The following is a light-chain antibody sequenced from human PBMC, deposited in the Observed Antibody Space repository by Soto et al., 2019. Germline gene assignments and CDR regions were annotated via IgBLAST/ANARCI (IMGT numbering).Light chain of an antibody. V-gene: IGKV3-11*01. J-gene: IGKJ5*01. CDR1: QSVSSY. CDR2: DAS. CDR3: QQRSNWAIT. Sequence: IVLTQSPATLSLSPGDRATLSCRASQSVSSYLAWYQQNPGQAPRLLIYDASNRATGIPARFSGSGSGTDFTLTISSLEPEDFAVYYCQQRSNWAITFGQGTRLEIK.